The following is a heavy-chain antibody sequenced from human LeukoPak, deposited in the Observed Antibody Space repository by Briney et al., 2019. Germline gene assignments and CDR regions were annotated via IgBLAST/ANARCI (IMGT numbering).Heavy chain of an antibody. V-gene: IGHV3-30-3*01. CDR2: ISYDGSNK. J-gene: IGHJ6*02. CDR3: ARENCDPLIVYCYYGMDV. D-gene: IGHD3-22*01. CDR1: GFTFSSYA. Sequence: HPGGSLRLSCAASGFTFSSYAMHWVRQAPGKGLEWVAVISYDGSNKYYADSVKGRFTISRDNSKNTLYLQMNSLRAEDTAVYYCARENCDPLIVYCYYGMDVWGQGTTVTVSS.